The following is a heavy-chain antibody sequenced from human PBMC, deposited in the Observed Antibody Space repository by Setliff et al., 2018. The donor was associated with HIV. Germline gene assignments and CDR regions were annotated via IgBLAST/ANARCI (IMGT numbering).Heavy chain of an antibody. CDR2: INVAKDKT. J-gene: IGHJ2*01. CDR3: ARGGALTTDWYFDV. Sequence: ASVKVSCKASGYTFSSYALHWVRQAPGQRLEWMGWINVAKDKTKYSQNFQGRVTVSRDTSANTVYMELSSLRSEDTAVYYCARGGALTTDWYFDVWGRGTPVTVSS. CDR1: GYTFSSYA. V-gene: IGHV1-3*01. D-gene: IGHD4-4*01.